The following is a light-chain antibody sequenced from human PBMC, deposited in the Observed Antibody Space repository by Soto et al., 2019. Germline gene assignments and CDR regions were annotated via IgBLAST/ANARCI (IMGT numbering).Light chain of an antibody. Sequence: DIVMTQSADSLAVSLGERATINCKSSQSVLYSSNKQNDLAWYQQKPGQPPKLLIYWASTRESGVPDRISGSGYGTDFTLTISSLQAEDGAVYYCQQYYSTPRTFGQGTKLEIK. J-gene: IGKJ2*01. CDR2: WAS. CDR3: QQYYSTPRT. CDR1: QSVLYSSNKQND. V-gene: IGKV4-1*01.